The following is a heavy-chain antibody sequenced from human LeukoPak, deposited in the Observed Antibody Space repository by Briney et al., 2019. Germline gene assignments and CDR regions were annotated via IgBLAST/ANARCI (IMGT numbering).Heavy chain of an antibody. D-gene: IGHD5-12*01. CDR2: INPNSGGT. CDR1: GYTFTGYY. J-gene: IGHJ6*03. CDR3: ARGKSGYANYYYYYYMDV. Sequence: ASVKVSCKASGYTFTGYYMHWVRQAPGQGLEWMGWINPNSGGTNYAQKFQGRVTMTRNTSISTAYMELSSLRSEDTAVYYCARGKSGYANYYYYYYMDVWGKGTTVTISS. V-gene: IGHV1-2*02.